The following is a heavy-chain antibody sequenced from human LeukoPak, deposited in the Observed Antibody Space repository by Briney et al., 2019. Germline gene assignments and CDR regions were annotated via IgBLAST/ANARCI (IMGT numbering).Heavy chain of an antibody. V-gene: IGHV1-2*02. CDR1: GYTFIAYY. J-gene: IGHJ5*02. CDR2: INPNTGAT. D-gene: IGHD3-22*01. Sequence: GASVKVSCKASGYTFIAYYMHWVPQAPGQGLEWMGWINPNTGATNYAQKFQGRVTMTRDTSISTAYMELSRMRSDDTAVYYCARGYDSSSYNWFDPWGQGTLVTVSS. CDR3: ARGYDSSSYNWFDP.